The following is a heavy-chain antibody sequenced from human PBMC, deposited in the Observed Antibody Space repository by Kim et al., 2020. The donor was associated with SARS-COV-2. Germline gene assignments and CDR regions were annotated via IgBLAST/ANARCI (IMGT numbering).Heavy chain of an antibody. V-gene: IGHV3-23*01. Sequence: YADSVKGRFTISRDNSKNTLYLQLNGLSAEDTAVYYCAIVASKLRFLNFEYWGQGTLVTVSP. J-gene: IGHJ4*02. D-gene: IGHD3-3*01. CDR3: AIVASKLRFLNFEY.